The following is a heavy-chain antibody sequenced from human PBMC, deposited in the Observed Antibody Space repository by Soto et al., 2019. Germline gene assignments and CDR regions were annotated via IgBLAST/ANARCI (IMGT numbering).Heavy chain of an antibody. CDR2: INHSGST. D-gene: IGHD3-9*01. CDR1: GGSISGYY. V-gene: IGHV4-34*01. J-gene: IGHJ5*02. CDR3: ARARTYVLRYFDWPPGWFDP. Sequence: SETLSLTCTVSGGSISGYYWSWIRQPPGKGLEWIGEINHSGSTNYNPSLKSRVTISVDTSKNQFSLKLSSVTAADTAVYYCARARTYVLRYFDWPPGWFDPWGQGTLVTVSS.